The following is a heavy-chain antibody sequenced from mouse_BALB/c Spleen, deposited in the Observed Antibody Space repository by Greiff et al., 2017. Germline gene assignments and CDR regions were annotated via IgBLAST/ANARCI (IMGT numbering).Heavy chain of an antibody. D-gene: IGHD4-1*01. CDR1: GYAFSSYW. CDR2: IYPGDGDT. Sequence: VKLVESGAELVRPGSSVKISCKASGYAFSSYWMNWVKQRPGQGLEWIGQIYPGDGDTNYNGKFKGKATLTADKSSSTAYMQLSSLTSEDSAVYFCARSNWDGAWFAYWGQGTLVTVSA. J-gene: IGHJ3*01. V-gene: IGHV1-80*01. CDR3: ARSNWDGAWFAY.